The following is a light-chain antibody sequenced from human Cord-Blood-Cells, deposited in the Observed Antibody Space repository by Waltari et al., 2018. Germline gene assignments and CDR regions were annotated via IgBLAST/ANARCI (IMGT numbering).Light chain of an antibody. CDR1: QSVLYSSNNKNY. V-gene: IGKV4-1*01. Sequence: DIVMTQSPDFLAVSLGERATINCKSSQSVLYSSNNKNYLAWYQQKPGQPPKLLIYWASTRESGVPDRFSGSGSGTDFTRTISSLQAEDVAVYYCQQYYSTPYTFGQGTKLEIK. CDR2: WAS. J-gene: IGKJ2*01. CDR3: QQYYSTPYT.